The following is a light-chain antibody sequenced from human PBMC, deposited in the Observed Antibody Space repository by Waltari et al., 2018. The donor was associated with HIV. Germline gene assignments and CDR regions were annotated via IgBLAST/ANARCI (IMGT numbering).Light chain of an antibody. V-gene: IGLV3-25*03. J-gene: IGLJ3*02. CDR3: QSADSSGGFRV. Sequence: SYELPQPPSVSVSPGQTATITCSGDSLSGQYASWYQQKPGQAPVAIIYNDTERPSGIPERFSGSSSGTTVTLIISEAQTEDEADYYCQSADSSGGFRVFGGGTRLSVL. CDR1: SLSGQY. CDR2: NDT.